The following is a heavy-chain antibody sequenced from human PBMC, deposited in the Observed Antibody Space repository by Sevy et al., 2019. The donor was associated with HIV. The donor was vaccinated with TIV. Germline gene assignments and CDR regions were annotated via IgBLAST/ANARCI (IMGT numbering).Heavy chain of an antibody. CDR2: ISAYNGNT. V-gene: IGHV1-18*01. CDR1: GYTFTSYG. Sequence: ASVTVSCKASGYTFTSYGISWVRQAPGQGLEWMGWISAYNGNTNYAQKLQGRVTMTTDTSTSTAYMELRSLRSDDTAVYYCASSLYGDCFDYWGQGTLVTVSS. J-gene: IGHJ4*02. CDR3: ASSLYGDCFDY. D-gene: IGHD4-17*01.